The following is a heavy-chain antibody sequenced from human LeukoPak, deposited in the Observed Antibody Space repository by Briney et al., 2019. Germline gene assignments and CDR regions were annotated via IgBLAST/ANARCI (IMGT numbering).Heavy chain of an antibody. CDR1: GYTFTGYY. CDR3: ASETDYGGNSEHYFDY. D-gene: IGHD4-23*01. CDR2: INPNSGGT. J-gene: IGHJ4*02. V-gene: IGHV1-2*02. Sequence: GASVKVSCKASGYTFTGYYMHWVRQAPGQGLEWMGWINPNSGGTNYAQKFQGRVTMTRDTSISTAYMELSRLRSDDTAVYYCASETDYGGNSEHYFDYWGQGTLVTVSS.